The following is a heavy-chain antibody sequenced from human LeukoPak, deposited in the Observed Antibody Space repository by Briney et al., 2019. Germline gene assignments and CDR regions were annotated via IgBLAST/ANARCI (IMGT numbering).Heavy chain of an antibody. Sequence: PGGSLRLSCAASGFAFSNAWMSWVRQAPGKGLEWVGRIKTKTDGEAADYGAPVKGRFNISREDSNNTLYLQMNSLKTEDTAVYYCTTESSGDWGQGTLVTVSS. CDR2: IKTKTDGEAA. D-gene: IGHD3-10*01. J-gene: IGHJ4*02. CDR1: GFAFSNAW. CDR3: TTESSGD. V-gene: IGHV3-15*01.